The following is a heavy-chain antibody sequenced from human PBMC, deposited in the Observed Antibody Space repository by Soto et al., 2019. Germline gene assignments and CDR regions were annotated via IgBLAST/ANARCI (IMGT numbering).Heavy chain of an antibody. J-gene: IGHJ6*02. CDR1: GFTSNDHA. CDR3: ARGRLDYGDYDVDGMDV. V-gene: IGHV3-9*02. D-gene: IGHD4-17*01. Sequence: TLTLSCAASGFTSNDHAFHWIRQVPPKGLEWVSGIYWHGDRIDYADSVKGRFTISRDNAKNSLYLQMNSVRPEDTALYYCARGRLDYGDYDVDGMDVWGQGTTVTVSS. CDR2: IYWHGDRI.